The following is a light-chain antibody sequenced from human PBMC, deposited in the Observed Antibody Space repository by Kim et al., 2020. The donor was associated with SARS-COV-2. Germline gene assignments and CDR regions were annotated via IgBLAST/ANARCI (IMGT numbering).Light chain of an antibody. V-gene: IGLV7-46*01. Sequence: PGGTVTLPCESRPGTVTSGHYPYWFQQRPGQAPRTLIYDTNRKHSWTPARFSGSLLGGKAALTLSGAQPDDEADYYCLLSSGAVRVFGGGTQLTVL. CDR2: DTN. CDR1: PGTVTSGHY. J-gene: IGLJ3*02. CDR3: LLSSGAVRV.